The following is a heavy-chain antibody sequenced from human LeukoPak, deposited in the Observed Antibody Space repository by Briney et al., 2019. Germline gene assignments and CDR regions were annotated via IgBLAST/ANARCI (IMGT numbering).Heavy chain of an antibody. D-gene: IGHD3-22*01. V-gene: IGHV3-43D*04. J-gene: IGHJ4*02. Sequence: GGSLRLSCAASGFTFDDYAMHWLRQAPGKGLEWVSLISWDGGSTYYADSVKGRFTISRDNSKNSLYLQMNSLRAEDTALYYCAKDQGYDSSGYVPEWGQGTLVSVSS. CDR3: AKDQGYDSSGYVPE. CDR1: GFTFDDYA. CDR2: ISWDGGST.